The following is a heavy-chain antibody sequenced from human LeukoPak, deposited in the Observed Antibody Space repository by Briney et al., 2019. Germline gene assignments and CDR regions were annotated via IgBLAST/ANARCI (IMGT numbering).Heavy chain of an antibody. D-gene: IGHD3-10*01. CDR1: GGSISSYY. J-gene: IGHJ6*03. Sequence: SETLSLTCTVSGGSISSYYWSWIRQPPGKGLEWIGYIYYSGSTNYNPSLKSRVTISVDTSKNQFSLKLSSVTAADTAVYYCARGPATMVRGYYCYMDVWGKGTTVTVSS. CDR3: ARGPATMVRGYYCYMDV. V-gene: IGHV4-59*01. CDR2: IYYSGST.